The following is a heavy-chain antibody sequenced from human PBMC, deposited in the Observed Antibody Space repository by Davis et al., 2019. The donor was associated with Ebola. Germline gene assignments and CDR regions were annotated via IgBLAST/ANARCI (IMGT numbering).Heavy chain of an antibody. CDR1: GYTFTSYY. J-gene: IGHJ4*02. D-gene: IGHD1-1*01. Sequence: ASVKVSCKASGYTFTSYYMHWVRQAPGQGLEWMGIINPSGGSASYAQKFQGRVSMTRDTSTSTVYMEVGSLRSDDTAVYYCARAQFPTTSDYWGQGTLVTVSS. CDR3: ARAQFPTTSDY. V-gene: IGHV1-46*01. CDR2: INPSGGSA.